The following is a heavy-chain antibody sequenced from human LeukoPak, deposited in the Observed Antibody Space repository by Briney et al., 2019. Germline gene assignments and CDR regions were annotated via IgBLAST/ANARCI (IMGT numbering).Heavy chain of an antibody. Sequence: GGSLRLSCAASGFTFSSYAMHWVRQAPGKGLEWVAVISYDGSNKYYADSVKGRFTITRDNSKNTLYLQMNSLRAEDTAVYYCARDLPDYWGQGTLVTVSS. CDR3: ARDLPDY. J-gene: IGHJ4*02. CDR2: ISYDGSNK. CDR1: GFTFSSYA. V-gene: IGHV3-30*04.